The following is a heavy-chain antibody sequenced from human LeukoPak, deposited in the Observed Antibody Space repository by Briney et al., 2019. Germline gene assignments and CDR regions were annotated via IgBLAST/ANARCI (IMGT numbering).Heavy chain of an antibody. Sequence: GGSLRLSCADSGFTFSSYAMSWVRQAPGKGLEWVSAISGSGGSKYYPDSVKGRFTFSRANSKTTLYLKMNSLRAEATAGYSFAKTHAGEMATTDPFDIWGQGTMVTVSS. CDR3: AKTHAGEMATTDPFDI. CDR2: ISGSGGSK. D-gene: IGHD5-24*01. J-gene: IGHJ3*02. V-gene: IGHV3-23*01. CDR1: GFTFSSYA.